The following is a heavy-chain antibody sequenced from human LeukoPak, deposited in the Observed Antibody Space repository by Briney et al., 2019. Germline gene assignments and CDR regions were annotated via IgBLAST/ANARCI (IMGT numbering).Heavy chain of an antibody. CDR3: TTWKYDILTGYSI. Sequence: GGSLRLSCAASGFTFKDAWMSWVRQAPGKGLEWVGRIKSKTDGGTTDYAAAVKGRFTISRDDSKSTLYLQMNSLKTEDTALYYCTTWKYDILTGYSIWGQGTLVTVSS. V-gene: IGHV3-15*07. J-gene: IGHJ4*02. CDR2: IKSKTDGGTT. D-gene: IGHD3-9*01. CDR1: GFTFKDAW.